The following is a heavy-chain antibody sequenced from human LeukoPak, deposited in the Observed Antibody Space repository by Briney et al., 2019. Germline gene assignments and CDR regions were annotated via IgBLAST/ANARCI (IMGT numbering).Heavy chain of an antibody. D-gene: IGHD2-2*01. J-gene: IGHJ4*02. CDR1: GGSFSGDY. CDR3: ARGWDIVVVPAAIGDPFDY. Sequence: SETLSLTCAVYGGSFSGDYCSWIRQPPGKGLEWIGEINHSGSTKYNPSLKSRVTISVDTSQSEFSLKLSSVTAADTAVYYCARGWDIVVVPAAIGDPFDYWGQGTLVIFPS. CDR2: INHSGST. V-gene: IGHV4-34*01.